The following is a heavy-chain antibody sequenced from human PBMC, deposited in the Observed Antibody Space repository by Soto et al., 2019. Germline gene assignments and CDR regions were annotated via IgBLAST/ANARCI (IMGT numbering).Heavy chain of an antibody. Sequence: SETLSLTCAVYGGSFSGYYWSWIRQPPGKGLEWIGEINHSGSTNYNPSLKSRVTISVDTSKNQFSLKLSSVTAADTAVYYCASTAAVYADYYGMDVWGQGTTVTVSS. CDR1: GGSFSGYY. J-gene: IGHJ6*02. CDR2: INHSGST. D-gene: IGHD2-2*01. V-gene: IGHV4-34*01. CDR3: ASTAAVYADYYGMDV.